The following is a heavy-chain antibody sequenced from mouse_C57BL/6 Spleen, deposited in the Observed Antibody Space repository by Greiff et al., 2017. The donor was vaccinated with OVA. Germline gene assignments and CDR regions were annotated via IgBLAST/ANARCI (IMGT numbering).Heavy chain of an antibody. CDR3: AREGGSSYDYYAMDY. D-gene: IGHD1-1*01. V-gene: IGHV14-2*01. CDR1: GFNIKDYY. J-gene: IGHJ4*01. Sequence: EVKLMESGAELVKPGASVKLSCTASGFNIKDYYMHWVKQRTEQGLEWIGRIDPEDGETKYAPKFQGKATITADTSSNTAYLQLSSLTSEDTAVYYCAREGGSSYDYYAMDYWGKGTSVTVSS. CDR2: IDPEDGET.